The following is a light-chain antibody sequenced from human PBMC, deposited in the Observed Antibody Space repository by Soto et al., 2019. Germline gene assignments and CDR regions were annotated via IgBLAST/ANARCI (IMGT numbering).Light chain of an antibody. J-gene: IGKJ1*01. CDR2: RAS. Sequence: DIQVTQSPSTLSASVGDRVTITCRASQSISSWLAWYQQKPGKAPKLLIYRASTLENEVPSRFSGSGTGTEFTLTISSLQPDEFATYYCQQYNSYPWTFGQGTKVEIK. CDR1: QSISSW. CDR3: QQYNSYPWT. V-gene: IGKV1-5*03.